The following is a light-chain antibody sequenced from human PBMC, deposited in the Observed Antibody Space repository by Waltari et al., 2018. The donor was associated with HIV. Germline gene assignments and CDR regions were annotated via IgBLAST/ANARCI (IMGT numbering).Light chain of an antibody. CDR2: DGA. CDR1: NIGSKS. J-gene: IGLJ2*01. CDR3: QVWDSGSAHVV. V-gene: IGLV3-21*02. Sequence: SYVLTQPPSVSVAPGQTAGITCGGDNIGSKSVHWYQQKPGQAPVLLIDDGADRPSGIPERFSGSNSENTATLTIGRVEAGDEADYYCQVWDSGSAHVVFGGGTNLAVL.